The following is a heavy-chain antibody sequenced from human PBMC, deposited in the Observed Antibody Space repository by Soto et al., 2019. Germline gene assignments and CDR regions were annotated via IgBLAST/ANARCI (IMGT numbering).Heavy chain of an antibody. J-gene: IGHJ4*02. Sequence: LRLSCAASGFTFSRYAMHWVRQAPGEGLEWVAVISRDGSSKYYGDSVKGRFTVSRDNSNNTLYLSMTSLRPDDTAVFYCARSRNGAVPDSINFWGQGALVTVSS. CDR2: ISRDGSSK. D-gene: IGHD2-8*01. CDR3: ARSRNGAVPDSINF. V-gene: IGHV3-30-3*01. CDR1: GFTFSRYA.